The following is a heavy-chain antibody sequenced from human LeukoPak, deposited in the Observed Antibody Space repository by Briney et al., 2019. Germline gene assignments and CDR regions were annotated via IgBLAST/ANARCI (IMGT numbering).Heavy chain of an antibody. Sequence: PGGSLRLSCTASGFTFGDYAMSWVRQAPGKGLEWVGFIRSKAYGGTTEYAASVKGRFTISRDDSKSIAYLQMNSLKTEDTAVYYCTRVYQRGYFDYWGQGTLVTVSS. CDR2: IRSKAYGGTT. J-gene: IGHJ4*02. CDR1: GFTFGDYA. D-gene: IGHD3-16*02. CDR3: TRVYQRGYFDY. V-gene: IGHV3-49*04.